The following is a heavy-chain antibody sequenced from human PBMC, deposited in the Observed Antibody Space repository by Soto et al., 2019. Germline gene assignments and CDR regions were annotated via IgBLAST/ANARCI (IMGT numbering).Heavy chain of an antibody. CDR3: ARSSVTTSPLDYYGMDV. D-gene: IGHD4-17*01. V-gene: IGHV1-18*04. CDR2: ISAYNGNT. J-gene: IGHJ6*02. CDR1: GYTFTSYG. Sequence: QVQLVQSGAEVKKPGASVKVSCKASGYTFTSYGISWVRQAPGQGLEWMGWISAYNGNTNYAQKLQGRVTMTTDTSTSTAYMELRSLRSDDTAVYYCARSSVTTSPLDYYGMDVWGQGTTVTVSS.